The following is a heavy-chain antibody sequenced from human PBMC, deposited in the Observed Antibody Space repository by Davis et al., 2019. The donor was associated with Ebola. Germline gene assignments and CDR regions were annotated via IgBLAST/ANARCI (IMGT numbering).Heavy chain of an antibody. CDR2: IYYSGST. J-gene: IGHJ4*02. CDR1: GGSISSSSYY. V-gene: IGHV4-61*05. D-gene: IGHD6-19*01. Sequence: SETLSLTCTVSGGSISSSSYYWGWIRQPPGKGLEWIGYIYYSGSTNYNPSLKSRVTISVDTSKNQFSLKLSSVTAADTAVYYCARMGLSSGYYFFDYWGQGTLVTVSS. CDR3: ARMGLSSGYYFFDY.